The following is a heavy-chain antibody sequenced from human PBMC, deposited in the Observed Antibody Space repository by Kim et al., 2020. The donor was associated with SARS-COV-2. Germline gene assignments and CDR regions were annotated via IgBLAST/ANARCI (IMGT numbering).Heavy chain of an antibody. CDR2: I. V-gene: IGHV3-21*01. D-gene: IGHD1-26*01. CDR3: ARDRIVGAGDY. Sequence: IYYADSVKGRFTSSRDNAKNSLYLQMNSLRAEDTAVYYCARDRIVGAGDYWGQGTLVTVSS. J-gene: IGHJ4*02.